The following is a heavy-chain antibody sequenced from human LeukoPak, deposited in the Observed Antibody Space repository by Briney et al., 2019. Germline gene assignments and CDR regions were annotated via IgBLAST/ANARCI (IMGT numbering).Heavy chain of an antibody. J-gene: IGHJ5*02. Sequence: GGSLRLSCAASGFTFNDYAMNWVRQAPGKGLEWVSGISWNSGSIDYADSVKGRFTISRDNAKNSLYLQMNSLRAEDTALYYCAKDAASSGIAAASFDPWGQGTLVTVSS. CDR1: GFTFNDYA. CDR3: AKDAASSGIAAASFDP. V-gene: IGHV3-9*01. D-gene: IGHD6-13*01. CDR2: ISWNSGSI.